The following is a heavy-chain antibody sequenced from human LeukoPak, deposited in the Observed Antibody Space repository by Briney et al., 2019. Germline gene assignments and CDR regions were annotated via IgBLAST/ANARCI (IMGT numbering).Heavy chain of an antibody. CDR2: INAGIGNT. J-gene: IGHJ3*02. CDR3: ARTQGVFYGGNFGAFHI. CDR1: GYTFTSYA. V-gene: IGHV1-3*01. Sequence: GASVKVSCKASGYTFTSYAIHWVRQAPGQRLEWMGWINAGIGNTKYSQKFQGRVAITRDTSASTAYMELSSLRSEDTAVYYCARTQGVFYGGNFGAFHIWGQGTMVTVSS. D-gene: IGHD4-23*01.